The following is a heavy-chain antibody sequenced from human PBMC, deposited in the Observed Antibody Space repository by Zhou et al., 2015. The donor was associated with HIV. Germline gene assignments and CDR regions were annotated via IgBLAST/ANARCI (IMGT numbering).Heavy chain of an antibody. CDR1: GGTFSSYA. CDR3: ARDTGTRSSIAARGFWYFDL. Sequence: QVQLVQSGAEVKKPGSSVKVSCKASGGTFSSYAISWVRQAPGQGLEWMGGIIPIFGTANYAQKFQGRVTITADESTSTAYMELSSLRSEDTAVYYCARDTGTRSSIAARGFWYFDLWGRGTLVTVSS. D-gene: IGHD6-6*01. CDR2: IIPIFGTA. V-gene: IGHV1-69*01. J-gene: IGHJ2*01.